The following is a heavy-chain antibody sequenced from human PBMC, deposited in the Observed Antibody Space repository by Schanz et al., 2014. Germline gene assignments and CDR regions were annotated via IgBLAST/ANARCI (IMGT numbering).Heavy chain of an antibody. CDR2: INPSGGST. D-gene: IGHD6-6*01. V-gene: IGHV1-46*01. J-gene: IGHJ4*02. CDR1: GYTFTSYS. CDR3: ARDQSPYTNSSDVRYFDY. Sequence: QVQLVQSGAEVKKPGASVKVSCKASGYTFTSYSMHWVRQAPGQGLEWMGMINPSGGSTTYAQKFQGRVTMTRDTSTSTVYMELTSLRFDDTAVYYCARDQSPYTNSSDVRYFDYWGQGSLVTVSS.